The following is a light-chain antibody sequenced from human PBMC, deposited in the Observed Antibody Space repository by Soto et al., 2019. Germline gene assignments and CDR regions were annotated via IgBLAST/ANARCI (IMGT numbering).Light chain of an antibody. CDR1: EWVSSDY. CDR2: DAS. CDR3: QQYGFSPQT. J-gene: IGKJ1*01. V-gene: IGKV3-20*01. Sequence: DIVLTQSPGTLYLSPEEDATLFCRASEWVSSDYLAWYQQQPGQAPRLLIYDASSRATGVPDRFRGSGSATDFTLTISRLEPEDFAVYYCQQYGFSPQTFGQGTRVDVK.